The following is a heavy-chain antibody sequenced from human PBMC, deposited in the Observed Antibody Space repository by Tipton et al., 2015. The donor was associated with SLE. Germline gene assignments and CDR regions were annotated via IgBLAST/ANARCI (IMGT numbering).Heavy chain of an antibody. CDR3: ARDQITYYMDV. Sequence: TLSLTCAVYGGSFSGYYWGWIRQPPGKGLEWIGNIYHSGSTYYNPSLKSRVTISVDTSKNQFSLKLSSVTAADTAVYYCARDQITYYMDVWGKGTTVTVSS. D-gene: IGHD3-10*01. J-gene: IGHJ6*03. CDR1: GGSFSGYY. CDR2: IYHSGST. V-gene: IGHV4-34*01.